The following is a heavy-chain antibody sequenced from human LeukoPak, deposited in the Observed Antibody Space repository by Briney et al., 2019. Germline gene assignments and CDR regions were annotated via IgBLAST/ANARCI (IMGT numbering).Heavy chain of an antibody. J-gene: IGHJ4*02. CDR1: GFTFSSYS. CDR3: AKDRVFELWFEEASPYYFDY. CDR2: IRYDGSNK. D-gene: IGHD3-10*01. V-gene: IGHV3-30*02. Sequence: GGSLRLSCAASGFAASGFTFSSYSMHWVRQAPGKGLEWVAYIRYDGSNKYYADSVKGRFTISRDISKNTLYLQMNCLRAEDTAVYYCAKDRVFELWFEEASPYYFDYWGQGTLVTVSS.